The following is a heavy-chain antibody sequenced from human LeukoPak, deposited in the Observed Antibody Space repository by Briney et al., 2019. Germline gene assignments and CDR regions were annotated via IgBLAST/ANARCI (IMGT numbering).Heavy chain of an antibody. CDR1: GGSISSSSYY. CDR2: IYYSGST. J-gene: IGHJ4*02. Sequence: PSETLSLTCTVSGGSISSSSYYWGWIRQPPGKGLEWIGSIYYSGSTYYNPSLKSRVTISVDTSKNQFSLKLSSVIAADTAVYYCARQYYYDSNGFFDYWGQGTLVTVSS. D-gene: IGHD3-22*01. V-gene: IGHV4-39*01. CDR3: ARQYYYDSNGFFDY.